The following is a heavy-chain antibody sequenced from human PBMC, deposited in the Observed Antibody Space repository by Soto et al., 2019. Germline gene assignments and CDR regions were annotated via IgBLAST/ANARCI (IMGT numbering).Heavy chain of an antibody. CDR1: GFSATSNY. V-gene: IGHV3-66*01. CDR2: IYFGGTT. Sequence: QLVESGGGLVQPGGSLRLSCAASGFSATSNYMSWVRQAPGKGLEWISVIYFGGTTHYADSVRGRFTMSRDTSKDTLSFQMNSLRAEDTAVYYGARRSGYSVHVEWGGDSFDIWGQGKMVTVSS. J-gene: IGHJ3*02. CDR3: ARRSGYSVHVEWGGDSFDI. D-gene: IGHD5-18*01.